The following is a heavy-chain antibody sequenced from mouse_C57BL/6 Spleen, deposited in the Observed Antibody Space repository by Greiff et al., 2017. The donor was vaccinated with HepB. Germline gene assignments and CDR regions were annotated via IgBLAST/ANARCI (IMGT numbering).Heavy chain of an antibody. J-gene: IGHJ1*03. CDR2: INPSNGGT. Sequence: QVQLQQPGTELVKPGASVKLSCKASGYTFTSYWMHWVKQRPGQGLEWIGNINPSNGGTNYNEKFKSKATLTVDKSSSTAYMQLSSLTSEDSAVYYCARHITTVSRWYFDVWGTGTTVTVSS. D-gene: IGHD1-1*01. V-gene: IGHV1-53*01. CDR1: GYTFTSYW. CDR3: ARHITTVSRWYFDV.